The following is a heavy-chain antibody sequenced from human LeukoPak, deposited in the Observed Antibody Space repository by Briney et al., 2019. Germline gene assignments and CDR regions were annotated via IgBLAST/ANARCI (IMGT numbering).Heavy chain of an antibody. CDR2: INSDGSST. CDR3: ASEGSSWYYFDY. Sequence: GGSLRLSCAASGFTFSSYWMHWVRQAPGKGLVWVSRINSDGSSTSYADSVKGRFTISRDNAKNTLNLQMNSLRAEDTAVYYCASEGSSWYYFDYWGQGTLVTVSS. V-gene: IGHV3-74*01. D-gene: IGHD6-13*01. J-gene: IGHJ4*02. CDR1: GFTFSSYW.